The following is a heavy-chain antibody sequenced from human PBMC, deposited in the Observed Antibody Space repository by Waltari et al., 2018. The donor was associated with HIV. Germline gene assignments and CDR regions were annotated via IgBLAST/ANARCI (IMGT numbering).Heavy chain of an antibody. V-gene: IGHV1-2*06. CDR1: GYTFAAYY. D-gene: IGHD2-21*02. CDR3: ALTYFFEYSDYYSPAFDL. Sequence: QDHLIQSGPQVKRPGASVRVSCLASGYTFAAYYMHWLRQSHGEGLEWQGRSSPGAGSTKYVQEFQGRVLMTLNITLNAAYLDPRDLTSGDTAVYFCALTYFFEYSDYYSPAFDLWGQGTTVVVSS. J-gene: IGHJ3*01. CDR2: SSPGAGST.